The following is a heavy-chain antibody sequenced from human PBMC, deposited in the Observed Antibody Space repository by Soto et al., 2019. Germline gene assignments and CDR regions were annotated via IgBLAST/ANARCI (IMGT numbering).Heavy chain of an antibody. CDR1: GGSISSSSYY. J-gene: IGHJ5*02. D-gene: IGHD3-3*01. CDR3: ARHDHAFWSGYYYNWFDP. V-gene: IGHV4-39*01. Sequence: SETLSLTCTVSGGSISSSSYYWGWIRQPPGKGLEWIGSIYYSGSTYYNPSLKSRVTISVDTSKNQFSLKLSSVTAADTAVYYCARHDHAFWSGYYYNWFDPWGQGTLVTVSS. CDR2: IYYSGST.